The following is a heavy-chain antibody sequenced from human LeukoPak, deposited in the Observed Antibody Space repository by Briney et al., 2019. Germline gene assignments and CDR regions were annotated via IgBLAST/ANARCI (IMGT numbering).Heavy chain of an antibody. D-gene: IGHD3-10*01. CDR1: GFTFSSYA. CDR2: ISYDGSNK. Sequence: GGSLRLSCAASGFTFSSYAMHWVRQAPGKGLEWVAVISYDGSNKYYADSVKGRFTISRDNSKNTLYLQMNSLRAEDTAVYYCARGPLWFGELLYGGDYWGQGTLVTVSS. CDR3: ARGPLWFGELLYGGDY. J-gene: IGHJ4*02. V-gene: IGHV3-30*04.